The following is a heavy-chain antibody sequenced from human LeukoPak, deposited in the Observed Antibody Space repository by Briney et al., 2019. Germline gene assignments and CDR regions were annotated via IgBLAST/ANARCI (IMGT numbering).Heavy chain of an antibody. V-gene: IGHV3-9*01. J-gene: IGHJ4*02. CDR2: ISWNSGSI. Sequence: GGSLRLSCAASGFTFDDYAMHWVRQAPGKGLEWVSGISWNSGSIGYADSVKGRFTISRDNAKNSLYLQMNSLRAEDTAVYYCARDILSITGSGSYSDYWGQGTLVTVSS. CDR3: ARDILSITGSGSYSDY. D-gene: IGHD3-10*01. CDR1: GFTFDDYA.